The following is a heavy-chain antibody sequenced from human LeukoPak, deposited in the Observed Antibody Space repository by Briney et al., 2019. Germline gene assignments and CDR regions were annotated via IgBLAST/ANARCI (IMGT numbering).Heavy chain of an antibody. CDR2: IIPIFGTA. D-gene: IGHD2-15*01. CDR3: ARTRPYCSGGSCYRSFDY. J-gene: IGHJ4*02. Sequence: ASVTVSCTASGGTFSSYAISWVRQAPGQELEWMGGIIPIFGTANYAQKFQGRVTITADESTSTAYMELSSLRSEDTAVYYCARTRPYCSGGSCYRSFDYWGQGTLVTVSS. CDR1: GGTFSSYA. V-gene: IGHV1-69*13.